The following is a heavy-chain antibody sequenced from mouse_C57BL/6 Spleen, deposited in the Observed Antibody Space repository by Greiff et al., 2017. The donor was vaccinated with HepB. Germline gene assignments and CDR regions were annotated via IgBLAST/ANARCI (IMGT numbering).Heavy chain of an antibody. V-gene: IGHV1-55*01. J-gene: IGHJ2*01. D-gene: IGHD1-1*01. CDR3: ARGAYYYGSSYYFDY. CDR1: GYTFTSYW. CDR2: IYPGSGST. Sequence: QVQLKQPGAELVKPGASVKMSCKASGYTFTSYWITWVKQRPGQGLEWIGDIYPGSGSTNYNEKFKSKATLTVDTSSSTAYMQLSSLTSEDSAVYYCARGAYYYGSSYYFDYWGQGTTLTVSS.